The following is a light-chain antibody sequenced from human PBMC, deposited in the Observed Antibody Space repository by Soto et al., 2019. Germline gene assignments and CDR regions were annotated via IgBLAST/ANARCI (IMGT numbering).Light chain of an antibody. Sequence: DIQMTQSPSTLSASVGDRVTITCRASQSISSWLAWFQQKPGKAPKLLIYKASSLESGVPSRFSGSGPGTEFTHTISILQPDDLATHYFQRYNSSPWTFGQGTKVEIK. CDR2: KAS. CDR3: QRYNSSPWT. CDR1: QSISSW. V-gene: IGKV1-5*03. J-gene: IGKJ1*01.